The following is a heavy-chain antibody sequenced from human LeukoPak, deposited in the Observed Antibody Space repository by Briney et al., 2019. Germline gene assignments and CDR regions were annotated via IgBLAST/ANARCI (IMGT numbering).Heavy chain of an antibody. CDR3: ARSETEWDLGYYFDY. Sequence: GGSLRLSCAASGFTVSSNYMSGVRQAPGKGLEWVSVIYSGGSTYYADSVKGRFTISRDNSKNTLYLQMNSLRAEDTAVYYCARSETEWDLGYYFDYWGQGTLVTVSS. CDR1: GFTVSSNY. CDR2: IYSGGST. V-gene: IGHV3-53*01. J-gene: IGHJ4*02. D-gene: IGHD1-26*01.